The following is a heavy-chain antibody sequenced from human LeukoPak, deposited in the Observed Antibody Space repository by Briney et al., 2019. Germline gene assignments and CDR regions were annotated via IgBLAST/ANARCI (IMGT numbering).Heavy chain of an antibody. J-gene: IGHJ3*02. V-gene: IGHV3-21*01. D-gene: IGHD2-2*01. Sequence: TAGGSLRLSCAASGFTFSSYSMTWVRQAPGKGLEWVSSISSSSSYIYYADSVKGRFTISRDNAKNSLYLQMNSLRAEDTAVYYCASSTSALDDAFDIWGQGTMVTVSS. CDR3: ASSTSALDDAFDI. CDR2: ISSSSSYI. CDR1: GFTFSSYS.